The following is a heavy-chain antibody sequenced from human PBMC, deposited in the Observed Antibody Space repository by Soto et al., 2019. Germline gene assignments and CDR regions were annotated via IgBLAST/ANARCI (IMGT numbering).Heavy chain of an antibody. Sequence: EVQLVDSGGGLVQPGGSLRLSCAASGFTFRSYAMSWVRQAPGKGLEWVSSISGSGGSPFYVDSVKGRFTISRDNSKSTLHMQMNSLRADDTAIYYCAKDTAVSGTFVVTFDSWGQGSLVTVSS. CDR2: ISGSGGSP. J-gene: IGHJ4*02. D-gene: IGHD6-19*01. CDR3: AKDTAVSGTFVVTFDS. CDR1: GFTFRSYA. V-gene: IGHV3-23*04.